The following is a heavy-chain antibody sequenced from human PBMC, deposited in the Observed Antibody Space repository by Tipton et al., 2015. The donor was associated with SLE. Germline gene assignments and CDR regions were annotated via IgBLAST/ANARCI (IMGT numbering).Heavy chain of an antibody. CDR1: GFTFSSYG. V-gene: IGHV3-30*02. J-gene: IGHJ4*02. D-gene: IGHD2-15*01. CDR2: IRYDGSNK. CDR3: AKDPIVVVVAASDY. Sequence: SLRLSCAASGFTFSSYGMHWVRQAPGKGLEWVAFIRYDGSNKYYADSVKGRFTISRDNSKNTLYLQMNSLGAEDTAVYYCAKDPIVVVVAASDYWGQGTLVTVSS.